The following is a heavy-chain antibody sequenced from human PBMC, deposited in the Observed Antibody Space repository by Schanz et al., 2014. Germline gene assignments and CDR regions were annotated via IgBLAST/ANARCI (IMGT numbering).Heavy chain of an antibody. CDR2: INTFRNEDT. CDR3: AKGFEFWDR. CDR1: GYAFTTYG. J-gene: IGHJ4*02. D-gene: IGHD3-3*01. V-gene: IGHV1-18*01. Sequence: QVQLVQSGAEVKKPGASVRVSCKVSGYAFTTYGISWVRQAPGQGPEFMGWINTFRNEDTNSAQRFQGRLTMTTDTSTSTAYMELRNLGSDDTAGYYCAKGFEFWDRWGQGTLVIVSS.